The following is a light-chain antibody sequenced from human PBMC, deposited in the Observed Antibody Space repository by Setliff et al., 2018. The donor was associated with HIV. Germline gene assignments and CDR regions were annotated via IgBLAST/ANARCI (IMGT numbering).Light chain of an antibody. J-gene: IGKJ1*01. V-gene: IGKV3-20*01. CDR2: GAS. CDR1: QSVSSSY. Sequence: IVLTQSPGTLSLSPGERVALSCRASQSVSSSYLAWYQQRPGQAPTLLIFGASSRATGIPDRFSGSGSGTDFTLTISRLEPEDFAVYYCQQYGSSPRTFGQGTKVDIK. CDR3: QQYGSSPRT.